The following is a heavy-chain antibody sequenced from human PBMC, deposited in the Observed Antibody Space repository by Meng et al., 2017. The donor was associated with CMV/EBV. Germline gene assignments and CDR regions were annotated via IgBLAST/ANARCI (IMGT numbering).Heavy chain of an antibody. Sequence: TFSSYTISWVRQAPGQGLEWMGRIIPILGIANYAQKFQGRVTITADKSTSTAYMELSSLRSEDTAVYYCARGGDYDFWSGPQLPSEYFQHWGQGTLVT. CDR3: ARGGDYDFWSGPQLPSEYFQH. V-gene: IGHV1-69*02. D-gene: IGHD3-3*01. CDR1: TFSSYT. J-gene: IGHJ1*01. CDR2: IIPILGIA.